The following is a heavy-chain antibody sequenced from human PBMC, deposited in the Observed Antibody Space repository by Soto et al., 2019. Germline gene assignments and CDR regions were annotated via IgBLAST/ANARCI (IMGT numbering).Heavy chain of an antibody. J-gene: IGHJ6*02. D-gene: IGHD3-10*01. CDR3: ARSGNGFGAAYYGMDV. CDR1: GYSFTSYW. Sequence: GESLKISCKGSGYSFTSYWIGWVRQMPGKGLEWMGIIYPGDSDTRYSPSFQGQVTISADKSISTAYLQWSSLKASDTAMYYCARSGNGFGAAYYGMDVWGQGTTVTVSS. V-gene: IGHV5-51*01. CDR2: IYPGDSDT.